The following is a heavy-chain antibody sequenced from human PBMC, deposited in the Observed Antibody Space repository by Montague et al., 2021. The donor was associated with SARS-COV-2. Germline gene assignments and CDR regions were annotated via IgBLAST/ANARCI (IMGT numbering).Heavy chain of an antibody. J-gene: IGHJ5*02. CDR3: ARGISLFDP. CDR1: GFIFSDYN. V-gene: IGHV3-11*05. Sequence: SLRLSCAASGFIFSDYNMTWIRQTPGKGLEWISYINGASSRTNYADSVKGRFTISRDNAKNSLFLQMNSLRVEDTAVYYCARGISLFDPWGQGTLATVSS. CDR2: INGASSRT.